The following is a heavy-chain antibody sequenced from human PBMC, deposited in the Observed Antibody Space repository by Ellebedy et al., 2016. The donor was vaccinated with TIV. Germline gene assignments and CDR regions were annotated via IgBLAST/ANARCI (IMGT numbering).Heavy chain of an antibody. Sequence: GESLKISCPASGFPFSPYALSWLRQAHGNGLECVSGFGVSGDTTYYVDSVKGRLTISRANSKNILYLQMNSLRADDTAVYYSARGKSGTYIHHAFDNWGLGTLVTVSS. CDR3: ARGKSGTYIHHAFDN. J-gene: IGHJ4*02. CDR2: FGVSGDTT. D-gene: IGHD1-14*01. CDR1: GFPFSPYA. V-gene: IGHV3-23*01.